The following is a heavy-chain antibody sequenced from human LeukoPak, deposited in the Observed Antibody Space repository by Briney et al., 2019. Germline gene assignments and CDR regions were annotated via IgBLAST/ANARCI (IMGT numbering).Heavy chain of an antibody. CDR1: GFTFDDYT. V-gene: IGHV3-43*01. D-gene: IGHD3-9*01. CDR3: AKDGEKGNTGYYLYYFDY. Sequence: GGSLRLSCAASGFTFDDYTMHWVRQAPGKGLEWVSLISWDGGSTSYADSVKGRFTISRDNSKNSLYLQMNSLRTEDTALYYCAKDGEKGNTGYYLYYFDYWGQGTLVTVSS. CDR2: ISWDGGST. J-gene: IGHJ4*02.